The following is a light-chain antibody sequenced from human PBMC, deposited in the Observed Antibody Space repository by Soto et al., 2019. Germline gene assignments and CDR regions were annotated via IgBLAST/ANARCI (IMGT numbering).Light chain of an antibody. J-gene: IGLJ3*02. CDR2: NNN. CDR1: SSNIGSNF. Sequence: QSVLTQPPSASGTPGQRVTISCSGRSSNIGSNFVYWYQQLPGTAPKVLIYNNNQRPSGVPDRFSGSKSGTSASLAISGLQSENEADYFCAAWDDSLNGWVFGGGTKLTVL. V-gene: IGLV1-47*02. CDR3: AAWDDSLNGWV.